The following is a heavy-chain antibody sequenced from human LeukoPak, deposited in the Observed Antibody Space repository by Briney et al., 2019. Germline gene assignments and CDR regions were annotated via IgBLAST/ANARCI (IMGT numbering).Heavy chain of an antibody. CDR3: ARSWYSSGWYDRFDY. CDR1: GGSISSYY. V-gene: IGHV4-59*01. CDR2: MYYSGST. Sequence: SETLSLTCTVSGGSISSYYWSWIRQPPGKGLEWIGYMYYSGSTNYNPSLKSRVTISVDTSKNQFSLKLSSVTAADTAVYYCARSWYSSGWYDRFDYWGQGTLVTVSS. J-gene: IGHJ4*02. D-gene: IGHD6-19*01.